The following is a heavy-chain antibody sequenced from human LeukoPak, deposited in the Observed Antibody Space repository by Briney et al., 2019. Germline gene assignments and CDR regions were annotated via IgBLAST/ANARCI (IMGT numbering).Heavy chain of an antibody. J-gene: IGHJ4*02. Sequence: GGSLRLSCAASGFIFSNYAMSWVRQAPGKGLQWVSAFSGSGGSTYYADSVKGRFTISRDNSRNTLYLQMNSLRAEDTAVYYCARAGELLWFGELLGYFDYWGQGTLVTVSS. CDR3: ARAGELLWFGELLGYFDY. CDR1: GFIFSNYA. D-gene: IGHD3-10*01. CDR2: FSGSGGST. V-gene: IGHV3-23*01.